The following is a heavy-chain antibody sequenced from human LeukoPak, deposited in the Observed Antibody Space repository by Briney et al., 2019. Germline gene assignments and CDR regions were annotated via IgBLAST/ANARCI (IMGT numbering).Heavy chain of an antibody. CDR1: GFTFSRSW. CDR2: VYSGGST. Sequence: GGSLRLSCSASGFTFSRSWMSWVRQAPGRGREWVSVVYSGGSTYYADSVKGRFTITRDNSKNTLYLQMSSLRAEDTAVYYCARGGDYGDYGLFDYGMDVWGQGATVTVSS. D-gene: IGHD4-17*01. V-gene: IGHV3-53*01. J-gene: IGHJ6*02. CDR3: ARGGDYGDYGLFDYGMDV.